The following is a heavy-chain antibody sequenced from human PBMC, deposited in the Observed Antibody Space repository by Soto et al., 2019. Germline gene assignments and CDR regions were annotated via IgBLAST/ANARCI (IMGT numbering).Heavy chain of an antibody. CDR3: ARKSSSSSWFDP. J-gene: IGHJ5*02. D-gene: IGHD6-6*01. CDR2: ISTYNGNT. CDR1: GYTFSSYG. Sequence: GASVKVSCKASGYTFSSYGISWVRQAPGQGLEWMGWISTYNGNTNYAQKLQGRVTMTTDTSTNTAYMDLRSLRSDDTAAYYCARKSSSSSWFDPWGQGTLVTVSS. V-gene: IGHV1-18*01.